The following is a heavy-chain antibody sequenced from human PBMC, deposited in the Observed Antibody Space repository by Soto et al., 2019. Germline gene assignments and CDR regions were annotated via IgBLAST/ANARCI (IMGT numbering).Heavy chain of an antibody. J-gene: IGHJ4*02. CDR3: ARENYHYDSSGYYDC. V-gene: IGHV4-31*03. Sequence: SETLSLTCTVSGGSTTSGGYYWNWIRQHPGKGLEWIGYIHHSGSNYHNPSLESRVTMSIDTSKHQISLKLSSVTAADTAIYYCARENYHYDSSGYYDCWGQGTLVTVSS. CDR2: IHHSGSN. D-gene: IGHD3-22*01. CDR1: GGSTTSGGYY.